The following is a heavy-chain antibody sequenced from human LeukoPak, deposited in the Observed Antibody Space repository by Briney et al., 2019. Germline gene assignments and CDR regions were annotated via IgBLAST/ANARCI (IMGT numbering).Heavy chain of an antibody. CDR1: GFTFSSYG. J-gene: IGHJ4*02. CDR2: ISGSGGST. Sequence: PGGSLRLSCAASGFTFSSYGMSWVRQAPGKGLEWVSAISGSGGSTYYADSVKGRFTISRDNSKNTLYLQMNSMRAEDTAVYYCAKDYRYYYDNVGTSPFDYWGQGTLITVSS. V-gene: IGHV3-23*01. D-gene: IGHD3-22*01. CDR3: AKDYRYYYDNVGTSPFDY.